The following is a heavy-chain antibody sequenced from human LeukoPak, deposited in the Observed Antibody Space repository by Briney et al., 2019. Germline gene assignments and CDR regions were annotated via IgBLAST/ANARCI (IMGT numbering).Heavy chain of an antibody. CDR3: ARTLWGVREYLDS. CDR2: INYSGGT. CDR1: GGSFSGYY. V-gene: IGHV4-34*01. J-gene: IGHJ4*02. Sequence: PSETLSLTCAVYGGSFSGYYWGWIRQPPGKGLEWIGEINYSGGTNYNPSLKSRVTISVDTSKNQFSLKLSTVTAADTAVYYCARTLWGVREYLDSWGQGTLVTVSS. D-gene: IGHD2/OR15-2a*01.